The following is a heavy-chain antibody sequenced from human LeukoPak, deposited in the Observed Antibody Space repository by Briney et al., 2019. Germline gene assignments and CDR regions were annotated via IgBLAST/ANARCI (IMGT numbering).Heavy chain of an antibody. D-gene: IGHD1-26*01. CDR1: GFTFSTYW. V-gene: IGHV3-7*01. CDR2: IKGDESAK. Sequence: GGSLRLSCAASGFTFSTYWMAWVRQAPGKGLEWVANIKGDESAKHQADSVKGRFTISRDNAQNSVYLQMSSLRGEDTTVYYCARDVGGSLEYWGQGTLVTVSS. CDR3: ARDVGGSLEY. J-gene: IGHJ4*02.